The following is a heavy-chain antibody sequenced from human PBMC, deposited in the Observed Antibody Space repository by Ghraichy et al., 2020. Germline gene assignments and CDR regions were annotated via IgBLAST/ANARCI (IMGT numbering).Heavy chain of an antibody. V-gene: IGHV3-33*01. J-gene: IGHJ4*02. Sequence: GGSLRLSCAASGFTFSSYGMHWVRQAPGNGLEWVAVIWYDGSNKYYADSVKGRFTISRDNSKNTLYLQMNSLRAEDTAVYYCARDLALYSSSYTFDYWGQGTLVTVSS. CDR3: ARDLALYSSSYTFDY. CDR1: GFTFSSYG. D-gene: IGHD6-6*01. CDR2: IWYDGSNK.